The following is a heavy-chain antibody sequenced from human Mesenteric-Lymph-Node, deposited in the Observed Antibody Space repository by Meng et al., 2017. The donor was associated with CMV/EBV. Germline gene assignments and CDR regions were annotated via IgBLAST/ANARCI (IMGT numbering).Heavy chain of an antibody. J-gene: IGHJ4*02. CDR2: INPSGGAT. D-gene: IGHD2-2*01. V-gene: IGHV1-46*01. Sequence: ASVKVSCKASGYTFVNYYMHWVRQAPGQGLEWMGIINPSGGATTYTQKFQGRVNMTRDTSTNTVYMELSSLRSDDTAVYYCARSDIPIVPAAPGSAAPIRTLDHWGQGTLVTVSS. CDR3: ARSDIPIVPAAPGSAAPIRTLDH. CDR1: GYTFVNYY.